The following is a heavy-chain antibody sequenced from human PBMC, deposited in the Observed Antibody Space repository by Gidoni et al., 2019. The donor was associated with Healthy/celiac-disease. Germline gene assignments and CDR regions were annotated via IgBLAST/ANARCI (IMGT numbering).Heavy chain of an antibody. Sequence: EVQLVESGGGLVQPGGSLRLSCAASGFTFSSYWMSWVRQAPGKGLEWVANIKQDGSEKYYVDSEKGRFTISRDNAKNSLYLQMNSLRAEDTAVYYCARDPSRTGDNTGLSSSWYHGTFDYWGQGTLVTVSS. CDR3: ARDPSRTGDNTGLSSSWYHGTFDY. CDR1: GFTFSSYW. J-gene: IGHJ4*02. D-gene: IGHD6-13*01. CDR2: IKQDGSEK. V-gene: IGHV3-7*03.